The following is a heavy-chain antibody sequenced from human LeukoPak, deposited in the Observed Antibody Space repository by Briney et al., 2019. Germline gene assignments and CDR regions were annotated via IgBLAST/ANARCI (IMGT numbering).Heavy chain of an antibody. V-gene: IGHV1-2*02. Sequence: ASVKVSCKASGYTFTCYYMHWVRQTPGQGLEWMGWINPNSGGTNYAQKFQGRVTMTRDTSISTAYMELRSLRSDDTAVYYCARDRQWLLDYWGQGTLVTVSS. CDR1: GYTFTCYY. CDR2: INPNSGGT. D-gene: IGHD6-19*01. CDR3: ARDRQWLLDY. J-gene: IGHJ4*02.